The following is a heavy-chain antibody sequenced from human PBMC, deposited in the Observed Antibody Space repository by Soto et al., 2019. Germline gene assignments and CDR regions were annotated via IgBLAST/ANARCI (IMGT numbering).Heavy chain of an antibody. Sequence: SCKASGYTFSSYGMHWVRQAPGKGLEWVAVIWYDGSNKYYADSVKGRFTISRDNSKNTLYLQMNSLRAEDTAVYYCAREPGWGYYYYYGMDVWGQGTTVTVSS. CDR2: IWYDGSNK. D-gene: IGHD7-27*01. J-gene: IGHJ6*02. CDR1: GYTFSSYG. V-gene: IGHV3-33*01. CDR3: AREPGWGYYYYYGMDV.